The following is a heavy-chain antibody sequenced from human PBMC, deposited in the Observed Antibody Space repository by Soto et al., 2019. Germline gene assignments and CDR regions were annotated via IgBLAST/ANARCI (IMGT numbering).Heavy chain of an antibody. J-gene: IGHJ4*02. Sequence: QVQLQESGPGLVKPSETLSLTCTVSGGSINDHYWSWIRQPPGQGLEWIGYIYYSGSTNYSPSLTSRVTISVDTSKNQFSLKLSSLTAADTAIYYCARANWYFDYWGQGTLVTVSS. CDR2: IYYSGST. V-gene: IGHV4-59*11. CDR1: GGSINDHY. D-gene: IGHD7-27*01. CDR3: ARANWYFDY.